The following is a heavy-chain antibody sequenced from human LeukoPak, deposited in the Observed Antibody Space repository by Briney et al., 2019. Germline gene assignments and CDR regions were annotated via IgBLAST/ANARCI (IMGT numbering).Heavy chain of an antibody. CDR3: ARLHVPTFLDYPRGEYYFDY. CDR2: IYYSGST. V-gene: IGHV4-59*01. D-gene: IGHD3-3*01. Sequence: SETLSLTCTVSGGSISSYYWSWIRQPPGKGLEWIGYIYYSGSTNYNPSLKSRVTISVDTSKNQFSLKLSSVTAADTAVYYCARLHVPTFLDYPRGEYYFDYWGQGTLVTVSS. J-gene: IGHJ4*02. CDR1: GGSISSYY.